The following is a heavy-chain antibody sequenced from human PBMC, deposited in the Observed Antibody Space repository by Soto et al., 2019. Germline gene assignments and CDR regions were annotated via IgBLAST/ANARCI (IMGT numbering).Heavy chain of an antibody. J-gene: IGHJ4*01. Sequence: QVQLVESGGGVVQPGKSLRLSCVDSGFTFSVYGMHWLRQAPGKGLQWVAFVSADGSKTNYADFAEGRFSISRDTSTNTLYLQMNRLNLEDTAIYYCAKDHHAGSAVTTRTFDSWGHGTRVTVSS. D-gene: IGHD1-1*01. CDR3: AKDHHAGSAVTTRTFDS. CDR1: GFTFSVYG. CDR2: VSADGSKT. V-gene: IGHV3-30*18.